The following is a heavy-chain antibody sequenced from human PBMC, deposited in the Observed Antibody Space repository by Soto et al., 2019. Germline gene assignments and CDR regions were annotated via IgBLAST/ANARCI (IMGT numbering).Heavy chain of an antibody. J-gene: IGHJ4*02. V-gene: IGHV3-30*03. CDR2: ISYDGSNK. CDR1: GFIVSSYG. CDR3: ATLYDYIWGSYWDY. D-gene: IGHD3-16*01. Sequence: QVQLVESGGGVVQPGRSLRLSCAASGFIVSSYGMHWVRQAPGKGLEWVAVISYDGSNKYYADSVKGRFTISRDNSKNTLYLQMNSLRAEDTAVYYCATLYDYIWGSYWDYWGQGTLVTVSS.